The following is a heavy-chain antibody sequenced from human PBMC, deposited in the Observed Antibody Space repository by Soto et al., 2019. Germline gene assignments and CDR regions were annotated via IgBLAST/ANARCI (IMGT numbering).Heavy chain of an antibody. Sequence: QITLKESGPALVQPTQTLTLTCTFSGFSLTTSGVGVGWIRQPPGKALEWLALIYWDDDKRYRPSLRRRLTNSKDTSRDQVVLTMTNMQPVDTATYFCAHRLTLNSDWNYGRFDYWGQGKLVTVSS. D-gene: IGHD1-1*01. CDR2: IYWDDDK. CDR1: GFSLTTSGVG. J-gene: IGHJ4*02. CDR3: AHRLTLNSDWNYGRFDY. V-gene: IGHV2-5*02.